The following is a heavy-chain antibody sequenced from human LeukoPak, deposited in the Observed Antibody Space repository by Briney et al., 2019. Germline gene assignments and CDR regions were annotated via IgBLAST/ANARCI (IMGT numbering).Heavy chain of an antibody. CDR2: ISAYNGNT. CDR1: GYTFTSYG. V-gene: IGHV1-18*01. D-gene: IGHD3-22*01. Sequence: ASVKVSRKASGYTFTSYGISWVRQAPGQGLEWMGWISAYNGNTNYAQKLQGRVTMTTDTSTSTAYMELRSLRSDDTAVYYCARGYYYDSSGYFDYWGQGTLVTVSS. J-gene: IGHJ4*02. CDR3: ARGYYYDSSGYFDY.